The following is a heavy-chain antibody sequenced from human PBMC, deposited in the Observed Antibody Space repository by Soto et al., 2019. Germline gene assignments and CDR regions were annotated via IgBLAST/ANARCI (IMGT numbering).Heavy chain of an antibody. J-gene: IGHJ6*02. CDR1: GFTFSSYA. CDR2: ISYDGSNK. CDR3: ARDQGCSSTSCYTPGGMDV. Sequence: GGSLRLSCAASGFTFSSYAMQWVRHAPGKGLEWVAVISYDGSNKYYADSVKGRFTISRDNSKNTLYLQMNSLRAEDTAVYYCARDQGCSSTSCYTPGGMDVCGQGTTVTVSS. V-gene: IGHV3-30-3*01. D-gene: IGHD2-2*02.